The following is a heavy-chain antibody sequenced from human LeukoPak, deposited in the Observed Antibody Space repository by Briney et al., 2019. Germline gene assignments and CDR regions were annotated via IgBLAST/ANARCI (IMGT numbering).Heavy chain of an antibody. CDR1: GFTFSTYG. Sequence: GGSLRLSCAASGFTFSTYGMHWVRQVPGKGLVCVSRINIDGSTTYADSVKGRFTISRDNAKNALYLQMNSLRAEDTAVYYCARGSSDWYGIDYWGQGALVNVSS. D-gene: IGHD6-19*01. CDR3: ARGSSDWYGIDY. CDR2: INIDGST. V-gene: IGHV3-74*03. J-gene: IGHJ4*02.